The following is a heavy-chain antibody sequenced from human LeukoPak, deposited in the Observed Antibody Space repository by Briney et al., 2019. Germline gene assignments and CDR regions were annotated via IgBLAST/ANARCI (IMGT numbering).Heavy chain of an antibody. J-gene: IGHJ4*02. D-gene: IGHD2-2*01. CDR2: INPYSGGA. CDR3: ASSIVYCSSTSCYFN. Sequence: ASVKVSCKASGYTFTGYFMHWVRQAPGQELEWMGWINPYSGGANYAQKFQGRVTMTRDTSISTAYMELSRLRSDDTAVYYCASSIVYCSSTSCYFNWGQGTLVSVSS. CDR1: GYTFTGYF. V-gene: IGHV1-2*02.